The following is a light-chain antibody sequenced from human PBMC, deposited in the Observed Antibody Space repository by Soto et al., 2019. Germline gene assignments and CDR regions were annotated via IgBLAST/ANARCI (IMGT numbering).Light chain of an antibody. CDR1: QSVSTW. Sequence: DIQMTQSPSTLSASVGDRVSITCRASQSVSTWLAWYQQKPGKAPQLLFFKASTLESGVPSRFSGSGSGTEFTLTITSLQPDDCATYYCQQYNVHSPWTFGQGTKVEIK. CDR3: QQYNVHSPWT. V-gene: IGKV1-5*03. CDR2: KAS. J-gene: IGKJ1*01.